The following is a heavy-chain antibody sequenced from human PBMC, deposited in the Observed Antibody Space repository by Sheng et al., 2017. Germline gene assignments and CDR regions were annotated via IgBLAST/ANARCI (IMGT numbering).Heavy chain of an antibody. V-gene: IGHV1-8*03. CDR2: MNPNSGNT. J-gene: IGHJ6*03. CDR3: ARGLRYSGWPSYYYYYYMDV. D-gene: IGHD6-19*01. Sequence: QVQLVQSGAEVKKPGASVKVSCKASGYTFTSYDINWVRQATGQGLEWMGWMNPNSGNTGYAQKFQGRVTITRNTSISTAYMELSSLRSEDTAVYYCARGLRYSGWPSYYYYYYMDVWGKGTTVTVSS. CDR1: GYTFTSYD.